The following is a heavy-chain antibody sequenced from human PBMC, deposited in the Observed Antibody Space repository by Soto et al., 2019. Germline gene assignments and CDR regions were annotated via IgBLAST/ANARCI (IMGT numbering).Heavy chain of an antibody. D-gene: IGHD1-26*01. CDR3: AKDQRIVGATRGYIDY. J-gene: IGHJ4*02. Sequence: QVHLVESGGGVVQPGRSLRLSCAASGFIFRSYGMPWVRQAPGKGLEWVAGISNDGSFKYHVDSVKGRFTISRDNSKNTLFLEMNSLRAEDTAVYYCAKDQRIVGATRGYIDYWGQGTRVTVSS. CDR2: ISNDGSFK. CDR1: GFIFRSYG. V-gene: IGHV3-30*18.